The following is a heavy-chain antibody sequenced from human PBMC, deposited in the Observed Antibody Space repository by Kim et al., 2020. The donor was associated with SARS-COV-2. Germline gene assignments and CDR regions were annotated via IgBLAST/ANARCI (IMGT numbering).Heavy chain of an antibody. Sequence: GGSLRLSCAASRFTLSSYDMHWVRQTAGEGLEWVSAIGVGGETYYADSVKGRFTISRENAENSLYLQMNSLRAGDTAMYYCAREYCGGGDCYGWWYFDLWGRGTLVTVSS. D-gene: IGHD2-21*02. J-gene: IGHJ2*01. CDR3: AREYCGGGDCYGWWYFDL. CDR1: RFTLSSYD. CDR2: IGVGGET. V-gene: IGHV3-13*01.